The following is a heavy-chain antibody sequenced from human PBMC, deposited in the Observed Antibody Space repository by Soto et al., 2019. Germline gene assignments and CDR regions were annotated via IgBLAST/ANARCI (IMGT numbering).Heavy chain of an antibody. J-gene: IGHJ4*02. CDR3: LRLGFVGEGDF. V-gene: IGHV3-74*01. CDR1: GFTFSRYW. CDR2: IDGDGTHT. D-gene: IGHD3-16*01. Sequence: GGSLRLSCATSGFTFSRYWIHWVRQVPGEGLVWVSRIDGDGTHTDYAESVKGRFTISRDIATSTVYLQMNNLRAEGTAIYYCLRLGFVGEGDFWGQGILVTVSS.